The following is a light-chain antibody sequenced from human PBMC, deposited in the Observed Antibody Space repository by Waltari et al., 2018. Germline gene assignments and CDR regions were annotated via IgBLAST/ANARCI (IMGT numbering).Light chain of an antibody. V-gene: IGLV1-44*01. Sequence: QSVLTQPPSASGTPGQRVTISCSGSRSNIGSNTVNWYQQLPGTAPKLLIYSNDHRPSGVPGRFSGSKSGTSASLAISGLQSEDEADYFCSAWDDSLNGPVVFGGGTKVTVL. CDR2: SND. CDR3: SAWDDSLNGPVV. J-gene: IGLJ2*01. CDR1: RSNIGSNT.